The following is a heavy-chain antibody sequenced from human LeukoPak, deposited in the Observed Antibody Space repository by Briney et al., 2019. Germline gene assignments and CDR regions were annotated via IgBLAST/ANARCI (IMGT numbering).Heavy chain of an antibody. CDR1: GFTFSSYS. J-gene: IGHJ4*02. CDR2: IYYSGST. CDR3: ARGLSIAARRAFDY. Sequence: GSLRLSCAASGFTFSSYSMNWIRQPPGKGLEWIGSIYYSGSTYYNPSLKSRVTISVDTSKNQFSLKLSSVTAADTAVYYCARGLSIAARRAFDYWGQGTLVTVSS. V-gene: IGHV4-39*01. D-gene: IGHD6-6*01.